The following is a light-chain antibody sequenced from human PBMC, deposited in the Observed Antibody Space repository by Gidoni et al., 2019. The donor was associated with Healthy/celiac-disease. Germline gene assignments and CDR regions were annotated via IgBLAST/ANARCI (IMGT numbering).Light chain of an antibody. Sequence: DIQMTQSPSSLSASVGDSVTIPCRASQSISSYLNWYQQKPGKAPKPLIYAASSLQSGVPSRFSGSGSGKDFTLTISSLQPEDFATYYCQQRYSTPPTFGQGTKVEIK. CDR3: QQRYSTPPT. CDR2: AAS. CDR1: QSISSY. J-gene: IGKJ1*01. V-gene: IGKV1-39*01.